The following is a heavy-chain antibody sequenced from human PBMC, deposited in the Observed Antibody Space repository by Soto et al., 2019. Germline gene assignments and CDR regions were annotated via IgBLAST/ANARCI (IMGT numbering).Heavy chain of an antibody. Sequence: SATLSLTSSVSGDSITTNGYYWGWIRQPPGNGLQWIFNVYSTFSTFSQPSLTSLVLISVDSSKNKFSLRLTSVTVADSAGYSFARSHYTYGVVFDFWGPGIMVTVSS. D-gene: IGHD2-8*01. J-gene: IGHJ4*01. V-gene: IGHV4-39*01. CDR2: VYSTFST. CDR1: GDSITTNGYY. CDR3: ARSHYTYGVVFDF.